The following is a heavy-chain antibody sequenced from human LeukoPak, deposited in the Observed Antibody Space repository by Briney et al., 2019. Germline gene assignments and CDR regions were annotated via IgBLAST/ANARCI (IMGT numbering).Heavy chain of an antibody. J-gene: IGHJ5*02. V-gene: IGHV4-34*01. CDR1: GGSFSGYY. CDR2: INHSGST. Sequence: PSETLSPTCAVYGGSFSGYYWSWIRQPPGKGLEWIGEINHSGSTNYNPSLKSRVTISVDTSKNQFSLTLASVTAADTAVYYCASRGAYSSNWWVWFDPWGQGTLVTVSS. D-gene: IGHD6-13*01. CDR3: ASRGAYSSNWWVWFDP.